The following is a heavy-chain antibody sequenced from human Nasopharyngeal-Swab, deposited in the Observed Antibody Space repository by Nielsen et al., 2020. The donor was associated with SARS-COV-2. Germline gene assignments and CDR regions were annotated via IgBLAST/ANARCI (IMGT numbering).Heavy chain of an antibody. Sequence: EGSLRRSCAASGFTFGTYSMNWVRQAPGKGLEWVSSISSSSTYIYYADSVKGRFTSSRENAKNSLYLQMNSLRAEDTAVYYCAGAYGSGSYFAFDLWGQGTMVTVSS. D-gene: IGHD3-10*01. CDR2: ISSSSTYI. CDR1: GFTFGTYS. CDR3: AGAYGSGSYFAFDL. J-gene: IGHJ3*01. V-gene: IGHV3-21*01.